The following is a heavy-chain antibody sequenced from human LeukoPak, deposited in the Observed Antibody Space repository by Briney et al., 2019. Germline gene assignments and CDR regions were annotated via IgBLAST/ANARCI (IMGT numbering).Heavy chain of an antibody. Sequence: GASVTVSYTSAGYTFTVYYMHWVRQAPGQGLEWMGWINPSSGGTNYAQKFQGRVTMTSDTSISTAYMELSRLRSDDTAVYYCARIDILTGYYSDYWGQGTLVTVSS. D-gene: IGHD3-9*01. CDR3: ARIDILTGYYSDY. V-gene: IGHV1-2*02. CDR2: INPSSGGT. CDR1: GYTFTVYY. J-gene: IGHJ4*02.